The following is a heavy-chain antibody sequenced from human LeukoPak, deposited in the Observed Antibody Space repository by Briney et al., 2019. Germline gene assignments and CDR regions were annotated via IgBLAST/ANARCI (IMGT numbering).Heavy chain of an antibody. V-gene: IGHV3-43D*03. D-gene: IGHD3-22*01. J-gene: IGHJ5*02. Sequence: GGSLRLSCAASGFTFDDYAMHWVRQAPGKGLEWVSLISWDGSTTYYADSVKGRFTISRDNSKNSLYLQMNSLRAEDTAVYYCARDRYYYYSLWFDPWGQGTLVTVSS. CDR1: GFTFDDYA. CDR3: ARDRYYYYSLWFDP. CDR2: ISWDGSTT.